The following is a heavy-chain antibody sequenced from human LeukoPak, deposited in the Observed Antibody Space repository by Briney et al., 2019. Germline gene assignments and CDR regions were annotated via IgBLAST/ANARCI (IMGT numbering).Heavy chain of an antibody. J-gene: IGHJ6*02. CDR1: GYTFTSYG. Sequence: GASVKVSCKASGYTFTSYGISWVRQAPGQGLEWMGWISAYNGNTNYAQKLQGRVTMTTDTSTSTAYMELRSLRSDDTAVYYCARGNSITIFGVAPWYKDYYYGMDVWGQGTTVTVSS. D-gene: IGHD3-3*01. CDR3: ARGNSITIFGVAPWYKDYYYGMDV. CDR2: ISAYNGNT. V-gene: IGHV1-18*01.